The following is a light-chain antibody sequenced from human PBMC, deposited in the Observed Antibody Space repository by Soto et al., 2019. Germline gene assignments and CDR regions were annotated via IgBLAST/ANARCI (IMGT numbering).Light chain of an antibody. V-gene: IGKV3-15*01. CDR1: QSVGSF. CDR3: QQYTNWPSWT. Sequence: EKVMTQSPATLSMSPGEKATLSCRASQSVGSFLAWYQQKPGQAPRLLIYGASTRATGIPARFSGSGSGTEFTLTISSLQSXDXXXXXXQQYTNWPSWTFGQGTKVX. J-gene: IGKJ1*01. CDR2: GAS.